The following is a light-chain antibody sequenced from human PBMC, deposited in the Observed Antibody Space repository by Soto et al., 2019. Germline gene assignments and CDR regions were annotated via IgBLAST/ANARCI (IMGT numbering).Light chain of an antibody. Sequence: QSVLTQPASVSGSPGQSITISCTGTSSNVGGYDYVSWYQQHPGKAPKVMIYEVSNRPSGVSNRFSGSKSGNTASLTISGLQAEDEADYYCCSYTSSNNRVFGGGTKLTVL. CDR1: SSNVGGYDY. J-gene: IGLJ2*01. CDR3: CSYTSSNNRV. CDR2: EVS. V-gene: IGLV2-14*01.